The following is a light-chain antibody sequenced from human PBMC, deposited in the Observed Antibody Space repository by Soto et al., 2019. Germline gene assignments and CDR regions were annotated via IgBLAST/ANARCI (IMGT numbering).Light chain of an antibody. CDR2: EVS. CDR1: QSLLGSDGDTY. CDR3: MQNTHLPWT. Sequence: DVVMTQTPLSLSVSPGQPASISCKSSQSLLGSDGDTYLSWYLHKPGQPPQLLIYEVSNRFSGVPGRFSGSGSGTDFTLKISRVEAEDVGVYYCMQNTHLPWTLGQGTKVEIK. J-gene: IGKJ1*01. V-gene: IGKV2D-29*01.